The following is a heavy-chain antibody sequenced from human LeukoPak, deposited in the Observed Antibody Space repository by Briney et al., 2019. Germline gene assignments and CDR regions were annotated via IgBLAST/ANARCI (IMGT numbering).Heavy chain of an antibody. D-gene: IGHD6-13*01. CDR2: ISYDGSNK. CDR3: ARYETGYSSSWYYFDY. CDR1: GFTFSSYA. Sequence: GGSLRLSCAASGFTFSSYAMHWVRQAPGKGLEWVAVISYDGSNKYYADSVKGRFTISRDNSKNTLYLQMNSLRAEDTAVYYCARYETGYSSSWYYFDYWGQGTLVNVSS. V-gene: IGHV3-30-3*01. J-gene: IGHJ4*02.